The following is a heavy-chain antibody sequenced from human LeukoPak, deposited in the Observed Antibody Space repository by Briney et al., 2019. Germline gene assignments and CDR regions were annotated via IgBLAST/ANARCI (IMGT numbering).Heavy chain of an antibody. D-gene: IGHD2-21*02. J-gene: IGHJ4*02. V-gene: IGHV1-69*13. CDR1: GGTFSSYA. CDR2: IIPIFGTA. Sequence: SVKVSCKASGGTFSSYAISWVRQAPGQGLEWMGGIIPIFGTANYAQKFQGRVTITADESTSTAYMELSSLRSDDTAVYFCAREFRVVMTAFLDYWGQGTLVIVSS. CDR3: AREFRVVMTAFLDY.